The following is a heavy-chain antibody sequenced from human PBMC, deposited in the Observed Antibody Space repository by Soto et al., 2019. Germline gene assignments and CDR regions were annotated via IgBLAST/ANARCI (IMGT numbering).Heavy chain of an antibody. D-gene: IGHD6-19*01. J-gene: IGHJ4*02. CDR3: ARVIDEGYSGWYFDY. CDR1: GGSISSGGYY. Sequence: QVQLQESGPGLVKPSQTLSLTCTVSGGSISSGGYYWSWIRQHPGKGLEWIGYIYYSGSTYYNPSLKSRVTISVDTSKNQFALKLSSVTAADTAVYYCARVIDEGYSGWYFDYWGQGTLVTVSS. CDR2: IYYSGST. V-gene: IGHV4-31*03.